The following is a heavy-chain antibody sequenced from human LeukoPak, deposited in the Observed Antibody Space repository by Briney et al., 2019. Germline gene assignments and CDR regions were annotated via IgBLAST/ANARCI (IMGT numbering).Heavy chain of an antibody. D-gene: IGHD3-16*01. J-gene: IGHJ4*02. CDR1: GYTFTSYG. V-gene: IGHV1-18*01. CDR3: ARDYDYVWGSYPKPPLDY. CDR2: ISAYNGNT. Sequence: EASVKVSCKASGYTFTSYGISWVRQAPGQGLEWMGWISAYNGNTNYAQKLQGRVTVTTDTSTSTAYMELRSLRSDDTAVYYCARDYDYVWGSYPKPPLDYWGQGTLVTVSS.